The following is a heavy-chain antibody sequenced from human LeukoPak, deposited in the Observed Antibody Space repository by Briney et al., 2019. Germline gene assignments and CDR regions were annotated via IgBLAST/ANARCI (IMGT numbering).Heavy chain of an antibody. CDR2: ISYDGSNK. CDR1: GFTFSSYA. CDR3: ARSLLGIAVAGIDFDY. J-gene: IGHJ4*02. Sequence: GGSLRLSCAASGFTFSSYAMHWVRQAPGKGLEWVAVISYDGSNKYYADSVKGRFTISRDNSKNTLYLQMNSLRAEDTAVYYCARSLLGIAVAGIDFDYWGQGTLVTVSS. D-gene: IGHD6-19*01. V-gene: IGHV3-30*04.